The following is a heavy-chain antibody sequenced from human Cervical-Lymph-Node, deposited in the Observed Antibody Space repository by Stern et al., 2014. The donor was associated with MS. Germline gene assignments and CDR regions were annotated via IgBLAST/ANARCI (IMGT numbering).Heavy chain of an antibody. D-gene: IGHD3-22*01. V-gene: IGHV1-2*06. J-gene: IGHJ4*02. CDR1: GYTFTAFF. CDR2: LNPNSDDP. CDR3: AREATRIVVGIDY. Sequence: VQLEGSGTKIQKPGASVKVFCKASGYTFTAFFIHWVRQVPGQGLEWMGRLNPNSDDPTYAQNFQDRVTLTRDTSIGTAYLELSRLTSANTAVYYCAREATRIVVGIDYWGQGTQVTVSS.